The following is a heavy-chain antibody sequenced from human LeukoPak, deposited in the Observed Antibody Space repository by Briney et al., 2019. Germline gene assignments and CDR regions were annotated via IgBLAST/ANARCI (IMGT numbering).Heavy chain of an antibody. J-gene: IGHJ3*02. CDR1: GFTFSNAW. CDR2: ISGSGGST. Sequence: GGSLRLSCAASGFTFSNAWMSWVRQAPGKGLEWVSAISGSGGSTYYADSVKGRFTISRDNAKNSLYLQMNSLRAEDTAVYYCAREIRYYYDSSGSGDAFDIWGQGTMVTVSS. D-gene: IGHD3-22*01. CDR3: AREIRYYYDSSGSGDAFDI. V-gene: IGHV3-23*01.